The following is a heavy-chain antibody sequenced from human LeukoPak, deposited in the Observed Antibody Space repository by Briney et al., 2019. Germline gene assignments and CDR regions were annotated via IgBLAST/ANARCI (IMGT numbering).Heavy chain of an antibody. Sequence: SETLSLTCTASGGSISSSSYYWGWIRQPPGKGLEWIGSLYYSGNIFYNPSLKSRVTISVDTSKNRFSLELSSVTAADTAVYYCARGYDSSGYPFDYWGQGTLVTVSS. J-gene: IGHJ4*02. CDR2: LYYSGNI. D-gene: IGHD3-22*01. CDR3: ARGYDSSGYPFDY. V-gene: IGHV4-39*01. CDR1: GGSISSSSYY.